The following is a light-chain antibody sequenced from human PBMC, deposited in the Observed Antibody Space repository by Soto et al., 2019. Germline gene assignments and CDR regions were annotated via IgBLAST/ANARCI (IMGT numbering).Light chain of an antibody. J-gene: IGLJ3*02. Sequence: QSVLTQPPSASGSPGQSVTISCTGPSSDVGAYNYVSWYQQHAGKAPKLVIYEVTKRPSGVPDRFSGSKSANTASLTVSGLQAEEEADYYCSSFASSNTWVFGGGTKLTVL. V-gene: IGLV2-8*01. CDR3: SSFASSNTWV. CDR2: EVT. CDR1: SSDVGAYNY.